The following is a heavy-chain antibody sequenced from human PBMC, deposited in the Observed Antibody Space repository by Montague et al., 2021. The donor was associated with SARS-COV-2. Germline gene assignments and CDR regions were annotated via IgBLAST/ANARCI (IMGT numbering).Heavy chain of an antibody. D-gene: IGHD3-10*01. V-gene: IGHV4-39*01. CDR3: ARQSAIQWFGEFGAFDY. CDR1: GDSIRSSNFY. CDR2: IYFSGTT. Sequence: SETLSLTCDVSGDSIRSSNFYWGWIRQSPGKSLEWIGSIYFSGTTYYNPSLKSRVTISVETSKSQFSLKLTSVTAADTAVYYCARQSAIQWFGEFGAFDYWGQGILVTVSS. J-gene: IGHJ4*02.